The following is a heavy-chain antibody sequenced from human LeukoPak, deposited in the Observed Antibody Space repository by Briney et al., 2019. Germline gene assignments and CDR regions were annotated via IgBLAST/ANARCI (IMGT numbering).Heavy chain of an antibody. J-gene: IGHJ2*01. Sequence: TSETLSLTCAVYGGSFSGYYWSWIRQPPGKGLEWIGEINHSGSTNYNPSLKSRVTISVDTSKNQFSLKLSSVTAADTAVYYCARGGYHSWSSYETPLVWYFDLWGRGTLVTVSS. CDR2: INHSGST. D-gene: IGHD3-3*01. CDR1: GGSFSGYY. CDR3: ARGGYHSWSSYETPLVWYFDL. V-gene: IGHV4-34*01.